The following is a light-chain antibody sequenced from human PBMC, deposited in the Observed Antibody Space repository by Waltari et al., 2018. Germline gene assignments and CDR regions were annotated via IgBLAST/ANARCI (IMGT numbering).Light chain of an antibody. CDR1: SSDVGNYNY. CDR2: DVS. J-gene: IGLJ3*02. CDR3: SSYAGSNNRV. V-gene: IGLV2-8*01. Sequence: QSALTQPPSASGSPGQSVPISCTGTSSDVGNYNYVSWYQQHPGKAPKLMIYDVSQRPSGVPDRFSGSKSGNTASLTVSGLQAEDEADYYCSSYAGSNNRVFGGGTKLTVL.